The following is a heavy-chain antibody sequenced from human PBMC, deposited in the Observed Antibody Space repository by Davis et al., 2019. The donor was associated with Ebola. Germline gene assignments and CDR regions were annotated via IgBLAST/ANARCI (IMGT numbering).Heavy chain of an antibody. D-gene: IGHD3-22*01. Sequence: SETLSLTCTVSGGSISSYYWSWIRQPPGKGLEWIGYIYYSGSTNYNPSLKSRVTISVDTSKNQFSLKLSSVTAADTAVYYCARHRTYYYDSSGYGSYWYFDLWGRGTLVTVSS. CDR1: GGSISSYY. V-gene: IGHV4-59*08. J-gene: IGHJ2*01. CDR3: ARHRTYYYDSSGYGSYWYFDL. CDR2: IYYSGST.